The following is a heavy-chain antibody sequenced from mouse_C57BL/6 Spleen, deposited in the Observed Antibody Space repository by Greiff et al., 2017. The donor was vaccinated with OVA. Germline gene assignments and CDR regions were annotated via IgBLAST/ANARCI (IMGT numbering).Heavy chain of an antibody. V-gene: IGHV1-61*01. CDR2: IYPSDSET. CDR1: GYTFTSYW. J-gene: IGHJ2*01. Sequence: QVQLQQPGAELVRPGSSVKLSCKASGYTFTSYWMDWVKQRPGQGLEWIGNIYPSDSETHYNQKFKDKATLTVDKSSSTAYMQLSSLTSEDSAVYYCARSGNWDGNFDYWGQGTTLTVSS. D-gene: IGHD4-1*01. CDR3: ARSGNWDGNFDY.